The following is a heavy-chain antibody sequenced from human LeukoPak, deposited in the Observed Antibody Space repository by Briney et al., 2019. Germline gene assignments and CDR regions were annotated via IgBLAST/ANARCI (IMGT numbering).Heavy chain of an antibody. CDR1: GYTFTSYG. CDR3: ARGIAARPDYYHYYMDV. V-gene: IGHV1-2*02. Sequence: ASVKVSCKASGYTFTSYGISWVRQAPGQGLEWMGWINPNSGGTNYAQKFQGRVTMTSDTSISTAYMELSRLRSDDTALYYCARGIAARPDYYHYYMDVWGKGTTVTVSS. J-gene: IGHJ6*03. CDR2: INPNSGGT. D-gene: IGHD6-6*01.